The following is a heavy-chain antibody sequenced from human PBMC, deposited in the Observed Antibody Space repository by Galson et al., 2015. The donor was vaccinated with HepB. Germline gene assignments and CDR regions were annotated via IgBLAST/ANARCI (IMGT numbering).Heavy chain of an antibody. CDR2: VSSSSSYI. Sequence: SLRLSCAASGFTFSSYSMNWVRQAPGKGLEWVSSVSSSSSYIYYADSVKGRFTISRDNAKNSLYLQMNSLRAEDTAVYYCARDPGWLVPYFDYWGQGTLVTVSS. CDR1: GFTFSSYS. J-gene: IGHJ4*02. CDR3: ARDPGWLVPYFDY. D-gene: IGHD6-19*01. V-gene: IGHV3-21*01.